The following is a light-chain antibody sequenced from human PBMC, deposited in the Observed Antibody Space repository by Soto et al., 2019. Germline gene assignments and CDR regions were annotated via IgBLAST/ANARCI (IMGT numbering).Light chain of an antibody. V-gene: IGKV3-15*01. CDR2: GAS. Sequence: EIVMTQSPAALSVSPGGSATLSCWASQSVASSLAWYQQRPGQAPRLLIFGASTRANGVTARFTASGSGTDFTLIITSLQPEDSAIYYCQQYNDWPRYTFGQGTKLAIK. J-gene: IGKJ2*01. CDR3: QQYNDWPRYT. CDR1: QSVASS.